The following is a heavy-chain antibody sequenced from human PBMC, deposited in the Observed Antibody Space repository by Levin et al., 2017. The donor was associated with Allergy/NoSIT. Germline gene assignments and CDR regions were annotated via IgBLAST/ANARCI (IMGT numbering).Heavy chain of an antibody. CDR1: GFTFSSFS. J-gene: IGHJ4*02. D-gene: IGHD4/OR15-4a*01. CDR2: IRSSGSPI. V-gene: IGHV3-48*04. CDR3: LRDPNVFDY. Sequence: GESLKISCAASGFTFSSFSMNWVRQAPGKGLEWVSYIRSSGSPIYYADSVRGRFTISRDNAKNSLYLQMNSLRPEETAVYYCLRDPNVFDYWGQGTLVTVSS.